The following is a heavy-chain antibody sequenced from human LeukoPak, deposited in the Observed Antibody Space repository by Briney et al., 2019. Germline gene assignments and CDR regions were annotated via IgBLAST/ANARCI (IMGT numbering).Heavy chain of an antibody. CDR2: INAGNGNT. CDR1: GYTFTRYA. J-gene: IGHJ4*02. D-gene: IGHD5-18*01. CDR3: ARTAGIQLWLPNY. Sequence: GASLKVSCKASGYTFTRYAMHWVRQAPGQRLEWMGWINAGNGNTKYSQKFQGRVTITRDTSASTAYMELSSLRSEDTAVYYCARTAGIQLWLPNYWGQGTLVTVSS. V-gene: IGHV1-3*01.